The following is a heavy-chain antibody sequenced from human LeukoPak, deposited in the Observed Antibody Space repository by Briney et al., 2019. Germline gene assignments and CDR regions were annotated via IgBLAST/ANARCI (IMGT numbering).Heavy chain of an antibody. CDR3: ARARDGHINNWFDP. V-gene: IGHV4-59*01. D-gene: IGHD5-24*01. Sequence: SETLPLTCTVSGGSISSYYWSWIRQPPGKGLEWIGYIYYSGSTNYNPSLKSRVTISVDTSKNQFSLKMSSVTAADTAVYYCARARDGHINNWFDPWGQGTLVTVSS. CDR2: IYYSGST. J-gene: IGHJ5*02. CDR1: GGSISSYY.